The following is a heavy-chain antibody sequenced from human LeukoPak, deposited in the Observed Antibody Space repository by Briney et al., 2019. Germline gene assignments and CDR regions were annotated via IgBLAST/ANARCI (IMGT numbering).Heavy chain of an antibody. CDR2: IYYSGST. CDR3: AGNLVGASDYYYYMDV. J-gene: IGHJ6*03. D-gene: IGHD1-26*01. Sequence: SETLSLTCTVSGGSISSYYWSWIRRPPGKGLEWIGYIYYSGSTNYNPSLKSRVTISVDTSKNQFSLKLSSVTAADTAVYYCAGNLVGASDYYYYMDVWGKGTTVTVSS. CDR1: GGSISSYY. V-gene: IGHV4-59*01.